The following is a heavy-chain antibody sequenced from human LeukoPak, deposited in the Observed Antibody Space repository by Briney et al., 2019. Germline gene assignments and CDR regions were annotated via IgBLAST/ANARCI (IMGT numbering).Heavy chain of an antibody. D-gene: IGHD5-18*01. CDR3: ARGSYYSYDDYYFDY. V-gene: IGHV4-59*01. CDR2: IYYSGST. J-gene: IGHJ4*02. Sequence: PSETLSLTCTVSGGSISSYYWSWIRQPPVKGLEWIGYIYYSGSTNYNPSLKSRVTISVDTSKNQFSLKLSSVTAADTAVYYCARGSYYSYDDYYFDYWGQGTLVTVSS. CDR1: GGSISSYY.